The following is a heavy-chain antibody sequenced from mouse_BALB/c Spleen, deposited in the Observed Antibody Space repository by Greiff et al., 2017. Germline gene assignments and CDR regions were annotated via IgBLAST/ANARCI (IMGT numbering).Heavy chain of an antibody. CDR3: AIYYGNYGGFAY. CDR1: GYTFTSYW. J-gene: IGHJ3*01. Sequence: QVQLQQSGAELAKPGASVKMSCKASGYTFTSYWMHWVKQRPGQGLEWIGYINPSTGYTEYNQKFKDKATLTADKSSSTAYMQLSSLTSEDSAVYYCAIYYGNYGGFAYWGQGTLVTVSA. CDR2: INPSTGYT. V-gene: IGHV1-7*01. D-gene: IGHD2-1*01.